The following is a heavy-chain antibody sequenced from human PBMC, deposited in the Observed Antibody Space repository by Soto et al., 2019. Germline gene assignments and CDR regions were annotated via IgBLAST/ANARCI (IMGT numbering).Heavy chain of an antibody. CDR1: GYTLTELS. Sequence: ASVKFSCKVSGYTLTELSMHWVRQAPGKGLEWMGGFDPEDGETIYAQKFQGRVTMTEDTSTDTAYMELSSLRSEDTAVYYCATITMIVVVPTNRPLDAFDIWGQGTMVTVSS. D-gene: IGHD3-22*01. CDR3: ATITMIVVVPTNRPLDAFDI. J-gene: IGHJ3*02. V-gene: IGHV1-24*01. CDR2: FDPEDGET.